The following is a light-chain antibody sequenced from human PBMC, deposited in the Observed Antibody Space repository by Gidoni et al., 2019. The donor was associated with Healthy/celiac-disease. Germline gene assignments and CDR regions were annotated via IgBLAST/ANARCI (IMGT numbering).Light chain of an antibody. CDR3: AAWDDSLNGWV. CDR2: SNN. J-gene: IGLJ3*02. Sequence: QSVLTQPPSASGTPGQRVTISCSGSSSNIGINTVHWYQQLPGTAPNLLIYSNNQRPSGVPDRFSGSKSGTSASLAISGLQSEDEADYYCAAWDDSLNGWVFGGGTKLTVL. CDR1: SSNIGINT. V-gene: IGLV1-44*01.